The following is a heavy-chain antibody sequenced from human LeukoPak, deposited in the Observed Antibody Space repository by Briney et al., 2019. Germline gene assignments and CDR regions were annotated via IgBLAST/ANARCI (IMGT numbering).Heavy chain of an antibody. Sequence: PSETLSLTCTVSGGSISSSSYYWGWIRQPPGKGLEWIGSIYYSGSTYHNPSLKSRVTISVDTSKNQFSLKLSSVTAADTAVYYCARDAEYSSSWYGVFDYWGQGTLVTVSS. CDR2: IYYSGST. D-gene: IGHD6-13*01. CDR3: ARDAEYSSSWYGVFDY. V-gene: IGHV4-39*07. J-gene: IGHJ4*02. CDR1: GGSISSSSYY.